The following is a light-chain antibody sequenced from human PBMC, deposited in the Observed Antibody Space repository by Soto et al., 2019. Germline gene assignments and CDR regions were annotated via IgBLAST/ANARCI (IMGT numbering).Light chain of an antibody. CDR2: GTS. Sequence: LSWYGGETATLSCRASGRIYSAYLGGYQLKPGQAPRLLIYGTSSRATGIPDRFSGSGSGTDFTLTISRLEPEDFAVYYCQQYGNSPITFGQGTKVDIK. V-gene: IGKV3-20*01. CDR3: QQYGNSPIT. CDR1: GRIYSAY. J-gene: IGKJ1*01.